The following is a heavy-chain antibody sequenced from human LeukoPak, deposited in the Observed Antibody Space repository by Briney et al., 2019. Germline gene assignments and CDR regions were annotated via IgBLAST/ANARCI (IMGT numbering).Heavy chain of an antibody. CDR3: AANSADYNTLGSSYKV. CDR1: SASITSSPYF. CDR2: ISYSGTT. Sequence: PSETLSLTCIVSSASITSSPYFWGWIRQSPGKGLEWIGSISYSGTTYYNPSLKSRVTISVDTSKNRFSLKLNSVTAADTAVFYCAANSADYNTLGSSYKVWGQGTLVTVSS. D-gene: IGHD3-10*01. J-gene: IGHJ4*02. V-gene: IGHV4-39*01.